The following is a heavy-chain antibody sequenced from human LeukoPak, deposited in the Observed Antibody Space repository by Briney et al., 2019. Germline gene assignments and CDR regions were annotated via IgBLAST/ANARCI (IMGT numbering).Heavy chain of an antibody. CDR3: ARGQWEPTRGFGY. Sequence: GASVKVSCKASGYTFTGYYMHWVRQAPGQGLEWMGWINPNSGGTNYARKFQGRVTMTRDTSISTAYMELSRLRSDDTAVYYCARGQWEPTRGFGYWGQGTLVTVSS. V-gene: IGHV1-2*02. CDR2: INPNSGGT. CDR1: GYTFTGYY. D-gene: IGHD1-26*01. J-gene: IGHJ4*02.